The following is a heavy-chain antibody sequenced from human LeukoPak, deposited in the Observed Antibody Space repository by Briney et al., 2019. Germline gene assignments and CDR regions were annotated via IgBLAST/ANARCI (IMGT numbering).Heavy chain of an antibody. Sequence: PGGSLRLSCAASGFPFSNYTMNWVRRAPGKGLVWVSLITSSSTYVESADSVKGRFTISRDNAKNSLSLQMNSLRAEDTAVYYCARDFGWGGALDIWGQGTMVTVSS. CDR3: ARDFGWGGALDI. D-gene: IGHD6-19*01. V-gene: IGHV3-21*01. CDR1: GFPFSNYT. J-gene: IGHJ3*02. CDR2: ITSSSTYV.